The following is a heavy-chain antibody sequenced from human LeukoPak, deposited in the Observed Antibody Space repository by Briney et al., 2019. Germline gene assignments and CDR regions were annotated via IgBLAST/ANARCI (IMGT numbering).Heavy chain of an antibody. J-gene: IGHJ4*02. Sequence: GRSLRLSCTASGFTFNHYAMHWVRQAPGKGLEWMAVISYDGSNKDYADSVKGRFTISRYNSNLTMYLQINSLRGEDTAVYHCARGSSWYGDPRGFDNWGQGALVTVSS. CDR2: ISYDGSNK. D-gene: IGHD4-17*01. V-gene: IGHV3-30*04. CDR1: GFTFNHYA. CDR3: ARGSSWYGDPRGFDN.